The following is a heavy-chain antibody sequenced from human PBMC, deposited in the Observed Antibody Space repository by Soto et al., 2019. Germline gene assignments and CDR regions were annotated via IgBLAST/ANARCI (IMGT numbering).Heavy chain of an antibody. V-gene: IGHV5-10-1*01. CDR3: AGHYVAPPNYDILTGYYYEFDP. CDR1: GYSFTSYW. J-gene: IGHJ5*02. Sequence: PGESLKISCKGSGYSFTSYWISWVRQMPGKGLEWMGRIDPSDSYTNYSPSFQGHVTISADKSISTAYLQWSSLKASDTAMYYCAGHYVAPPNYDILTGYYYEFDPWGQGTLVTVSS. CDR2: IDPSDSYT. D-gene: IGHD3-9*01.